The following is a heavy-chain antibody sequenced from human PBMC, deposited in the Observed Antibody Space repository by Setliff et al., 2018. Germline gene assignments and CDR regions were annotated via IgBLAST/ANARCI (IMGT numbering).Heavy chain of an antibody. CDR1: GYTFTSYD. D-gene: IGHD6-19*01. Sequence: EASVKVSCKASGYTFTSYDINWVRQATGQGLEWMGWMNPNSGNTGYAQKFQGRVTITTDESTSTAYMELSSLRSEDTAVYYCARDYPADSSGWYPYYYGMDVWGQGTTVTVSS. J-gene: IGHJ6*02. V-gene: IGHV1-8*01. CDR3: ARDYPADSSGWYPYYYGMDV. CDR2: MNPNSGNT.